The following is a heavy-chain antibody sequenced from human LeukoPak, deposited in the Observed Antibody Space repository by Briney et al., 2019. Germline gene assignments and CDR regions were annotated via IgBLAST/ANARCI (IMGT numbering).Heavy chain of an antibody. D-gene: IGHD3-22*01. V-gene: IGHV3-30*04. J-gene: IGHJ4*02. CDR2: ISYDGSNK. Sequence: GGSLRLSCVASGVTLSNYAMHWVRQAPGKGLEWVAVISYDGSNKYYADSVKGRFTISRDNSKNTLYLQMNSLRAEDTAVYYCARVPGYDSSGYFDYWGQGTLVTVSS. CDR3: ARVPGYDSSGYFDY. CDR1: GVTLSNYA.